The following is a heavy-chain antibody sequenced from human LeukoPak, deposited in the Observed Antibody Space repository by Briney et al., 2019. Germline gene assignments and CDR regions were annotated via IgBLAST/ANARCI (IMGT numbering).Heavy chain of an antibody. J-gene: IGHJ6*02. CDR1: GFTFSSYW. CDR3: ARDLSLGYGGNLRYYYGMDV. Sequence: PGGSLRLSCAASGFTFSSYWMSWVRQAPGKGLEWVSVIYSGGSTYYADSVKGRFTISRDNSKNTLYLQMISLRAEDTAVYYCARDLSLGYGGNLRYYYGMDVWGQGTTVTVSS. D-gene: IGHD4-23*01. CDR2: IYSGGST. V-gene: IGHV3-53*01.